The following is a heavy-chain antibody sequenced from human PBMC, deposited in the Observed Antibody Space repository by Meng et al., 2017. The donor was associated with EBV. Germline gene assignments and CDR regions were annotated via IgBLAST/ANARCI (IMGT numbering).Heavy chain of an antibody. CDR3: ASESGRGYTPDY. CDR2: FLPRLGAP. J-gene: IGHJ4*02. D-gene: IGHD3-10*01. Sequence: GGGCKRPGASVKVSCKTSGGPFRYYAISWVRQAPGQGLEWLGGFLPRLGAPNYAQKFHGRVKITADESTSTHYMDLSSLRSEDTAIYYCASESGRGYTPDYWGQGTLVTVSS. CDR1: GGPFRYYA. V-gene: IGHV1-69*01.